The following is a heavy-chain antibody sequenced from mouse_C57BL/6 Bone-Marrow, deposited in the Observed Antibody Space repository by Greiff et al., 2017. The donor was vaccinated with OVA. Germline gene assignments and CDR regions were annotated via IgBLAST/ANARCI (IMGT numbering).Heavy chain of an antibody. D-gene: IGHD2-3*01. Sequence: EVKLMESGGGLVQPKGSLKLSCAASGFSFNTYAMNWVRQAPGQGLEWVARIRSKSNNYATYYADSVKDRFTISRDDSESMLYLQMNNLKTEDTAMYYCVRHDVYWYFDVWGTGTTVTVSS. V-gene: IGHV10-1*01. CDR1: GFSFNTYA. CDR3: VRHDVYWYFDV. J-gene: IGHJ1*03. CDR2: IRSKSNNYAT.